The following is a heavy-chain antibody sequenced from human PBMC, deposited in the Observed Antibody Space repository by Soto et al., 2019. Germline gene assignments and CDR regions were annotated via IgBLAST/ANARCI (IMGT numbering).Heavy chain of an antibody. Sequence: GGSLRLSCAASGFTFSSYSMNWVRQAPGKGLEWVSSITTSSSYIYYADSVKGRFTISRDNAKNSLYLQMNSLRAEDTAVYYCARGVKYDFDIWGQGTMVTVSS. CDR3: ARGVKYDFDI. CDR1: GFTFSSYS. J-gene: IGHJ3*02. V-gene: IGHV3-21*01. CDR2: ITTSSSYI.